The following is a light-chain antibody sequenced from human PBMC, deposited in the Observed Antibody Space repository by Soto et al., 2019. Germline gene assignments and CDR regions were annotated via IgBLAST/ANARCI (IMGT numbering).Light chain of an antibody. Sequence: DVQMTQSPSTLSASVGDRVTITCRTSQTINDWLAWYQQKPGKAPSLLIYKASTLESGVPLRFSGSGSGTEFTLTISSLQPDDFATFYCHQYDRFPHTFGQGTKVEVK. J-gene: IGKJ1*01. V-gene: IGKV1-5*03. CDR3: HQYDRFPHT. CDR1: QTINDW. CDR2: KAS.